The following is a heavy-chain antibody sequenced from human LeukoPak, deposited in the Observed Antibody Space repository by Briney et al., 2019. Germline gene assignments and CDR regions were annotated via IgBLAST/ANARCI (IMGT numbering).Heavy chain of an antibody. D-gene: IGHD3-3*01. J-gene: IGHJ3*02. CDR1: GDSISSYY. V-gene: IGHV4-59*01. CDR2: IYYSGST. CDR3: ARDVGITIFGVADDAFDI. Sequence: SETLSLTCTVSGDSISSYYWSWIRQPPGKGLEWIGYIYYSGSTNYNPSLKSRVTISVDTSKNQSSLKLSSVTAADTAVYYCARDVGITIFGVADDAFDIWGQGTMVTVSS.